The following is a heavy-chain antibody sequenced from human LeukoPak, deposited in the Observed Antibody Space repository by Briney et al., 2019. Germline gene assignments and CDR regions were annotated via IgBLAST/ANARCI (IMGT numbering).Heavy chain of an antibody. V-gene: IGHV1-69*05. J-gene: IGHJ4*02. Sequence: ASVKVSCKASGGTFSSYAINWVRQAPGQGLKWMGRIIPIFATANYAQQFQDRVTTTTDGSMSTAYMELSNLRSEDTAIYYCATLGTSVDFWGQGTLVTVSS. CDR1: GGTFSSYA. CDR3: ATLGTSVDF. CDR2: IIPIFATA. D-gene: IGHD1-26*01.